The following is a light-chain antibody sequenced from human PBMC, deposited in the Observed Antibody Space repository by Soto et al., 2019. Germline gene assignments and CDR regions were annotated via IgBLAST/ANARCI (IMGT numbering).Light chain of an antibody. CDR1: QSISY. J-gene: IGKJ5*01. Sequence: EIVLTQSPATLSLSPGERVTLSCRASQSISYLAWYQHKPGQPPRLLLDDVSNRATGIPARFSGSGSATDFTLTISSREPEDFSVYYCQYRSTFGQGTRLEIK. V-gene: IGKV3-11*01. CDR2: DVS. CDR3: QYRST.